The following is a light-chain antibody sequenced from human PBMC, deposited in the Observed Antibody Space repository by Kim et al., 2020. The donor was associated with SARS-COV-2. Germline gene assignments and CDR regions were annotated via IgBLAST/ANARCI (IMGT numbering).Light chain of an antibody. CDR2: DAS. Sequence: SVSPGERPTRSCRASQSVSSYLAWYQQKPGQAPRLLIYDASNRATGIPARFSGSGSGTDFTLTISSLEPEDFAVYYCQQRSNWPPTFGQGTKLEI. CDR3: QQRSNWPPT. J-gene: IGKJ2*01. CDR1: QSVSSY. V-gene: IGKV3-11*01.